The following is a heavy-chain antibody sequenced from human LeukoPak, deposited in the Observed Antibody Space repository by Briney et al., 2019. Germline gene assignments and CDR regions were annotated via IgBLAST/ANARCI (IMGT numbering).Heavy chain of an antibody. CDR1: GGSISSGDYS. CDR3: ARARVGNKTPRRFLEWLWNYYFDY. V-gene: IGHV4-30-4*01. Sequence: PSQTLSLTCTVSGGSISSGDYSWSWIRQPPGTGLEWIGYIYYSGSTYYNPSLKSRVTISVDTSKNQFSLKLSSVTAADTAVYYCARARVGNKTPRRFLEWLWNYYFDYWGQGTLVTVSS. D-gene: IGHD3-3*01. CDR2: IYYSGST. J-gene: IGHJ4*02.